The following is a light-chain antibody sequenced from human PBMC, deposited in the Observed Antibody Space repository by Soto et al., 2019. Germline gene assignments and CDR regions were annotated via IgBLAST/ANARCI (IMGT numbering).Light chain of an antibody. CDR1: SSDVGSNDL. J-gene: IGLJ1*01. Sequence: QSALSQPASVSGSPGQSITISCTGTSSDVGSNDLVSWYQQHPGKAPKLMIYEVSKRLSGISNRFSGSKSGNTASLTISGLQAEDEGDYYCCSYVGRSDSYVFGAGTKLTVL. CDR3: CSYVGRSDSYV. CDR2: EVS. V-gene: IGLV2-23*02.